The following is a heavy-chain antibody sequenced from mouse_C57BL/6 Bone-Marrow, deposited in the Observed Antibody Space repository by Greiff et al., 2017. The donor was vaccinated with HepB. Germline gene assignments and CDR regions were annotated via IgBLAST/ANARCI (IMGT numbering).Heavy chain of an antibody. J-gene: IGHJ2*01. V-gene: IGHV1-69*01. CDR3: ARNYGSPYYFDY. CDR1: GYTFTSYW. Sequence: VQLQQPGAELVMPGASVKLSCKASGYTFTSYWMHWVKQRPGQGLEWIGELDPSDSYTNYNQKFKGKSTLTVDKSSSTAYMQLSSLTSEDSAVYYCARNYGSPYYFDYWGQGTTLTVSS. D-gene: IGHD1-1*01. CDR2: LDPSDSYT.